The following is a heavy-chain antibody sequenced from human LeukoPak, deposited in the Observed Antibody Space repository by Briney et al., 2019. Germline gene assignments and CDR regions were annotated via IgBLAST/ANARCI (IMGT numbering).Heavy chain of an antibody. CDR1: GYTFTSYY. J-gene: IGHJ5*02. CDR2: VNPSGGST. D-gene: IGHD3-22*01. Sequence: ASVKVSCKASGYTFTSYYMHWVRQAPGQGLEWMGIVNPSGGSTSYAQKFQGRVTMTRDMSTSAVYMELSSLRSEDTAVYYCARDSDSSGRIGWFDPWGQRTLVTVSS. CDR3: ARDSDSSGRIGWFDP. V-gene: IGHV1-46*01.